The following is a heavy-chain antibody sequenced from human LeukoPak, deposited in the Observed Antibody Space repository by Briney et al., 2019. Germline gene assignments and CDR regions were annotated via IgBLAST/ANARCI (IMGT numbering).Heavy chain of an antibody. CDR1: GYTFADYW. D-gene: IGHD3-10*01. V-gene: IGHV5-51*01. CDR2: IYPGDYDT. J-gene: IGHJ6*02. CDR3: ARSDQFRWFGEPRRPFYYGVDV. Sequence: GESLKISCQGSGYTFADYWIGWVRQMPGNSLDWMGIIYPGDYDTRYSPSFQGQVTISADKYIITAYLQWSSLKASDTAMYYCARSDQFRWFGEPRRPFYYGVDVWGQGTTVTVSS.